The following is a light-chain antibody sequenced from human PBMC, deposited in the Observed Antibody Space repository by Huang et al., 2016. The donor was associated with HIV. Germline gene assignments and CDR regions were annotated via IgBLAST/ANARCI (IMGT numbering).Light chain of an antibody. J-gene: IGKJ1*01. CDR2: STS. CDR1: QTVHSN. Sequence: EIVMTQSPVTLSVSPGERATLSCRASQTVHSNLAWYQQVPGEAPRLLIASTSTRATGVPARFSGSGSGTEFNLTINSLQSEDFAVYYCQQYNSWPRTFGPGTTVEIK. CDR3: QQYNSWPRT. V-gene: IGKV3-15*01.